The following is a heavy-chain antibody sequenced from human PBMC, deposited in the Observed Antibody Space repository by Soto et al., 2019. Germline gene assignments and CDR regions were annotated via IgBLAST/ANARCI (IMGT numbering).Heavy chain of an antibody. CDR3: ARGHDFWSGYYTLFDY. V-gene: IGHV3-30-3*01. CDR2: ISYDGSNK. Sequence: PGGSLRLSCAASGFTFSSYAMHWVRQAPGKGLEWVAVISYDGSNKYYADSVKGRFTISRDNSKNTLYLQMNSLRAEDTAVYYCARGHDFWSGYYTLFDYWGQGTLVTVSS. CDR1: GFTFSSYA. J-gene: IGHJ4*02. D-gene: IGHD3-3*01.